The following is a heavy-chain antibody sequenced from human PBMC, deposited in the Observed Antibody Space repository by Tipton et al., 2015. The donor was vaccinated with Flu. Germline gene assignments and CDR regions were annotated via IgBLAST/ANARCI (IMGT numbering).Heavy chain of an antibody. Sequence: QLVQSGAEVKKPGASVKVSCKASGYTFTSYYMHWVRQAPGQGLEWMGIINPSGGSTSYAQKFQGRVTMTRNTSISTAYMELSSLRSEDTAVYYCARGSYGDYVDYWGQGTLVTVSS. CDR3: ARGSYGDYVDY. J-gene: IGHJ4*02. CDR2: INPSGGST. D-gene: IGHD4-17*01. CDR1: GYTFTSYY. V-gene: IGHV1-46*01.